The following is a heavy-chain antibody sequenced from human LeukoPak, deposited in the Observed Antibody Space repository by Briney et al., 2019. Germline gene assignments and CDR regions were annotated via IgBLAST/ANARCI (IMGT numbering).Heavy chain of an antibody. CDR1: GYSFTYYA. V-gene: IGHV1-3*01. J-gene: IGHJ4*02. CDR3: ARGGPNRSGWTLDY. CDR2: INADNGNT. D-gene: IGHD6-19*01. Sequence: GAPVKVSCKASGYSFTYYAMHWVRLAPGQSLEWMGWINADNGNTESSQKFQGRLTITWDTSATTAYMEQSSLRSEDTAVYYCARGGPNRSGWTLDYWGQGTLVTVSS.